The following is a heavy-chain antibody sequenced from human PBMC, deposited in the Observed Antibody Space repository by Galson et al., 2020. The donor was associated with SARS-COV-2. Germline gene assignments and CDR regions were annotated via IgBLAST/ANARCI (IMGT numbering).Heavy chain of an antibody. CDR3: ARGGGLYCSSTSCYLTWFDP. CDR1: GYTFTGYY. Sequence: ASVKVSCKASGYTFTGYYMHWVRQAPGQGLAWMGWINPNSGGTNYAQKFQGWVTMTRDTSISTAYMELSRLRSDDTAVYYRARGGGLYCSSTSCYLTWFDPWGQGTLVTVSS. V-gene: IGHV1-2*04. D-gene: IGHD2-2*01. J-gene: IGHJ5*02. CDR2: INPNSGGT.